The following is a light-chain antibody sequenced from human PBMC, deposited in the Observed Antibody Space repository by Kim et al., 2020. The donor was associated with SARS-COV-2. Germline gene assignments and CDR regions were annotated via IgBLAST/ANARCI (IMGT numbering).Light chain of an antibody. J-gene: IGKJ5*01. CDR1: QSIGNN. CDR2: GAS. Sequence: SPGERATLSFRASQSIGNNLAWYQQKAGQTPRLLISGASTRATDIPARFSGSGSGTDFTLSISSVQSEDFAVYYCQQYSQWPPITFGQGTRLEIK. CDR3: QQYSQWPPIT. V-gene: IGKV3-15*01.